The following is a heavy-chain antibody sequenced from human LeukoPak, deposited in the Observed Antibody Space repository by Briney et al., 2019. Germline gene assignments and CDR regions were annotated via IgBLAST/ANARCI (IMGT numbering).Heavy chain of an antibody. J-gene: IGHJ6*03. Sequence: GGSLRFSGAASGFTVRSNYMSGVGQAPVKGLGWVSVIYSGGSTYYADSVKGRFTISRDNSKNTLYLQMNSLRAEDTAVYYCARRADINYYYMDVWGKGTTVTVSS. V-gene: IGHV3-66*02. CDR2: IYSGGST. CDR1: GFTVRSNY. CDR3: ARRADINYYYMDV.